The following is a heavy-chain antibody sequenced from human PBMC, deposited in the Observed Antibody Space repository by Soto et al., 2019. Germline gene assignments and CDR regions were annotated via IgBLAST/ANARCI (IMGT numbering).Heavy chain of an antibody. J-gene: IGHJ4*02. CDR2: ISSSGANT. V-gene: IGHV3-23*01. Sequence: EVQLLESGGGLVQPGGSLRLSCAASGFTFRSYAMTWVRQAPGKGLEWVSAISSSGANTYYADSVKGRFTIPIDNSKKTLYLQMGSLRAEDTAVYYCAKADSPYCSSSSCYGYDYWGQGTLVTVSS. CDR3: AKADSPYCSSSSCYGYDY. D-gene: IGHD2-2*01. CDR1: GFTFRSYA.